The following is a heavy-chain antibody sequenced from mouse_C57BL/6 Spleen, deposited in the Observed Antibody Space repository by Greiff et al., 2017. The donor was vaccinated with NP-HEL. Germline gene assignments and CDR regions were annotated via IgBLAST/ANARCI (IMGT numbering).Heavy chain of an antibody. CDR1: GYTFTDYY. D-gene: IGHD1-1*01. CDR3: ARSYYGSSYGAWFAY. V-gene: IGHV1-77*01. Sequence: VQLQQSGAELVKPGASVKISCKASGYTFTDYYINWVKQRPGQGLEWIGKIGPGSGSTYYNEKFKGKATLTADKSSSTAYMQLSSLTSEDSAVYFWARSYYGSSYGAWFAYWGQGTLVTVSA. J-gene: IGHJ3*01. CDR2: IGPGSGST.